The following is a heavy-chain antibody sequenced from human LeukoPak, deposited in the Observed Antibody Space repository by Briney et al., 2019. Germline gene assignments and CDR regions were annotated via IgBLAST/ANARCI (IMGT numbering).Heavy chain of an antibody. Sequence: GRSLRLSCAASGFTFSSYTIHWVRQAPGKGLEWVTIILYDGSNKYYADSVKGRFTISRDNSKNTLYLQMNSLRAEDTAVYYCARGGQGYDLNWFDPWGQGTLVTVSS. CDR1: GFTFSSYT. J-gene: IGHJ5*02. V-gene: IGHV3-30-3*01. D-gene: IGHD3-3*01. CDR2: ILYDGSNK. CDR3: ARGGQGYDLNWFDP.